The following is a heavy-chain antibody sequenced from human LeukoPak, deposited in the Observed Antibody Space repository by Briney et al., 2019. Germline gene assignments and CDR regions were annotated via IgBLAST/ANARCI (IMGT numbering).Heavy chain of an antibody. CDR2: IGGSGGST. D-gene: IGHD1-26*01. CDR3: AKDRVGAAPMSHFDC. V-gene: IGHV3-23*01. Sequence: PGGSLRLSCAASGFTFSSYGLHWVRQAPGEGLEWVSAIGGSGGSTHYADSVEGRFTISRDNSKNTLYLQMNSLRADDTAVYYCAKDRVGAAPMSHFDCWGQGTLVTVSS. CDR1: GFTFSSYG. J-gene: IGHJ4*02.